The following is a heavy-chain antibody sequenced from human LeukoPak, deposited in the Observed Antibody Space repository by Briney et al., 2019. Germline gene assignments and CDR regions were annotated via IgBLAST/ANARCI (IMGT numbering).Heavy chain of an antibody. J-gene: IGHJ4*02. CDR2: ISYDGSNK. CDR1: GFTFSSYG. Sequence: GGSLRLSCAASGFTFSSYGMHWVRQAPGKGLEWVAVISYDGSNKYYADSVKGRFTISRDNSKNTLYLQMNSLRAVDTAVYYCASPDYYDSSSFDYWGQGTLVTVSS. D-gene: IGHD3-22*01. CDR3: ASPDYYDSSSFDY. V-gene: IGHV3-30*03.